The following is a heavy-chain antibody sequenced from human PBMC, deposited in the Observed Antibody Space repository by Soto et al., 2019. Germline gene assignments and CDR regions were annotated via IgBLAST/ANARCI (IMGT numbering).Heavy chain of an antibody. CDR1: EGTFSNYA. D-gene: IGHD4-17*01. Sequence: QVQLVQSGAEVKKPGSSVKVSCKASEGTFSNYAISWVRQAPGQGLEWMGGIIPLFGTTNYAQKFQGRVTITADESTTTAYMELISLTSEATAVYFCARDHSIYGDYAVKGLRDWGQGVLVTVSS. J-gene: IGHJ4*02. CDR3: ARDHSIYGDYAVKGLRD. CDR2: IIPLFGTT. V-gene: IGHV1-69*01.